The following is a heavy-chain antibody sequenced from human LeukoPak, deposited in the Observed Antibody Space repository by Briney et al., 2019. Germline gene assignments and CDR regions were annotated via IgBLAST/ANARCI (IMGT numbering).Heavy chain of an antibody. CDR1: GGAISGYY. CDR2: LHHSGST. V-gene: IGHV4-59*01. Sequence: PSETLSLTCTVSGGAISGYYWNWIRQPPGKGPEWIGHLHHSGSTNYNPSLQSRVTISVDTPKNQFSLKLSSVTAADTAVYHCARRGAVAGRGYFDYWGQGTLVTVSS. D-gene: IGHD6-19*01. CDR3: ARRGAVAGRGYFDY. J-gene: IGHJ4*02.